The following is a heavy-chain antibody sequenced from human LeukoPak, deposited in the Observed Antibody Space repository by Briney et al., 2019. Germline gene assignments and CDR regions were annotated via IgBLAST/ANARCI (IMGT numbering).Heavy chain of an antibody. CDR3: AELGITMIGGV. J-gene: IGHJ6*04. CDR1: GFTFNNYA. CDR2: ISSSGSTV. Sequence: GGSLRLSCAASGFTFNNYAMNWVRQAPGKGLEWVSYISSSGSTVYYADSVKGRFAISRDNAKNSLYLQMNSLRAEDTAVYYCAELGITMIGGVWGKGTTVTISS. D-gene: IGHD3-10*02. V-gene: IGHV3-48*03.